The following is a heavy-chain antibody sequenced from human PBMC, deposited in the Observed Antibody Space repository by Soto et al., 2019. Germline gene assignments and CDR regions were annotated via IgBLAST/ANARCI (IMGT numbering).Heavy chain of an antibody. D-gene: IGHD1-26*01. Sequence: GESLKISCKGSGYSFTSYWIGWVRQIPGKGLEWMGIIYPGDSDTRYSPSFQGQVTISADKSIRTAYLQWSGLKASDTAMYYCARRLYSGSYYRYYYGLDVWGQGTTVTVSS. CDR1: GYSFTSYW. CDR2: IYPGDSDT. J-gene: IGHJ6*02. CDR3: ARRLYSGSYYRYYYGLDV. V-gene: IGHV5-51*01.